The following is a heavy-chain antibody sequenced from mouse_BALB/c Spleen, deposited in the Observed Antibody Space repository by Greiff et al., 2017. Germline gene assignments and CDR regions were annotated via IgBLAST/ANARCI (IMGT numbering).Heavy chain of an antibody. D-gene: IGHD2-1*01. CDR1: GFNIKDYY. V-gene: IGHV14-4*02. CDR3: NVYGNYGYAMDY. J-gene: IGHJ4*01. Sequence: VQLQQSGAELVRSGASVKLSCTASGFNIKDYYMHWVKQRPEQGLEWIGWIDPENGDTEYAPKFQGKATMTADTSSNTAYLQLSSLTSEDTAVYYCNVYGNYGYAMDYWGQGTSVTVSS. CDR2: IDPENGDT.